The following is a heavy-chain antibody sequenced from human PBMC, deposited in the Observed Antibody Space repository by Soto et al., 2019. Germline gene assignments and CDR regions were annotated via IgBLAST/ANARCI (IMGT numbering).Heavy chain of an antibody. J-gene: IGHJ6*02. CDR1: GGSISSGDYY. V-gene: IGHV4-30-4*01. CDR2: IYYSGST. Sequence: SETLSLTCTVSGGSISSGDYYWSWIRQPPGKGLEWIGYIYYSGSTYYNPSLKSRVTISVDTSKNQFSLKLSSVTAADTAVYYCASNPSHKYYYGMDVWGQGTTVTVS. CDR3: ASNPSHKYYYGMDV.